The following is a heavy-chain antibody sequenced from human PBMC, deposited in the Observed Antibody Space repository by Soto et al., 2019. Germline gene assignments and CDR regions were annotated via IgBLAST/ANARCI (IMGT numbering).Heavy chain of an antibody. Sequence: EVQLLESGGGLVQPGGSLTLSCAASGFRFRDYTMSWVRQAPGKVLESISVILSNYNTYYTDSVRGRFTISRDSSKNMLYLEMNSLRAEDTAVYYCARRVNGYFDYWGQGALVTAS. CDR1: GFRFRDYT. D-gene: IGHD2-8*01. CDR2: ILSNYNT. V-gene: IGHV3-23*05. CDR3: ARRVNGYFDY. J-gene: IGHJ4*02.